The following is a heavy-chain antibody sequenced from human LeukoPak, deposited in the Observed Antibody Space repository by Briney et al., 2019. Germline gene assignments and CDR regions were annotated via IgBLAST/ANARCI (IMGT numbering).Heavy chain of an antibody. CDR3: ARALLGDGSSIS. CDR2: IYSGGST. V-gene: IGHV3-66*01. J-gene: IGHJ5*02. CDR1: GFTVSSTY. Sequence: GGSLRLSCAASGFTVSSTYMSGVRQTPGKGLEWVSVIYSGGSTYYADSVKGRFTISRDNSKNTLYLQMNSLRAEDTAVYYCARALLGDGSSISWGQGTLVTVSS. D-gene: IGHD3-10*01.